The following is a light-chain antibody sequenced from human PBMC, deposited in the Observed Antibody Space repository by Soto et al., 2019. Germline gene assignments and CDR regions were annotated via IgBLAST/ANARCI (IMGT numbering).Light chain of an antibody. V-gene: IGLV2-23*02. CDR1: SSDVGSFNL. CDR2: EVS. Sequence: QSVLTQPASVSGSPGQSITISCTGTSSDVGSFNLVSRYQRHPGKAPKLMIYEVSKRPSGVSNRFSGSKSANTASLTISGLQAEDEADYYCCSYAGSGTFPYVFGNGTKVTVL. CDR3: CSYAGSGTFPYV. J-gene: IGLJ1*01.